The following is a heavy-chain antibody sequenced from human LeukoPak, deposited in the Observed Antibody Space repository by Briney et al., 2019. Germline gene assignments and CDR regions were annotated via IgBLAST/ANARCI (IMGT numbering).Heavy chain of an antibody. V-gene: IGHV3-48*03. CDR3: ASLAYYFDY. CDR1: GFTFSSYA. CDR2: IGPSGTAI. Sequence: PGGSLRLSCAASGFTFSSYAMNWVRQAPGRGLEWVSYIGPSGTAIYYADSVKGRFTISRDNSKNTLYLQMNSLRAEDTAVYYCASLAYYFDYWGQGTLVTVSS. J-gene: IGHJ4*02.